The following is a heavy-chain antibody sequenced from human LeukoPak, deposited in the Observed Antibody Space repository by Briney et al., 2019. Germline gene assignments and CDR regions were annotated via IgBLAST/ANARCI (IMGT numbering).Heavy chain of an antibody. Sequence: ASVKVSCKASGGTFSSYAISWVRQAPGQGLEWMGGIIPIFGTANYAQKFQGRVTITADESTSKAYMELSSLRSEDTAVYYCASPYGSGSYLFYYYGMDVWGKGTTVTVSS. J-gene: IGHJ6*04. CDR1: GGTFSSYA. D-gene: IGHD3-10*01. V-gene: IGHV1-69*13. CDR2: IIPIFGTA. CDR3: ASPYGSGSYLFYYYGMDV.